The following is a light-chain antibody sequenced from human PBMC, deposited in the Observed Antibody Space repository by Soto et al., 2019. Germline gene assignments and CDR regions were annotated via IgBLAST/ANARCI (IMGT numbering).Light chain of an antibody. V-gene: IGKV3-15*01. CDR1: QSVSSN. CDR2: GAS. Sequence: EIVMTQFPATLSVSPGEKAPLSFRASQSVSSNLAWYQQKPGQAPRLLIYGASTRATGIPARFSGSGSGTEFTLTISSLQSEDFAVYYCQQYNNWPPITFGQGTRLEIK. CDR3: QQYNNWPPIT. J-gene: IGKJ5*01.